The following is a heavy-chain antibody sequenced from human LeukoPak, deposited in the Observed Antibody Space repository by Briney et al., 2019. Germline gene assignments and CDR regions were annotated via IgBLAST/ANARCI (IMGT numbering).Heavy chain of an antibody. D-gene: IGHD3-16*01. J-gene: IGHJ4*02. CDR2: ISGSGGST. V-gene: IGHV3-23*01. CDR1: GFTFSSYA. Sequence: GGSLRLSCAASGFTFSSYAMSWVRQAPGKGLEWVSTISGSGGSTYYAGSVKGRFTISRDNSKNTLYLQINSLRAEDTAVYFCAKDRLGGPYFFHYWGQGTLVTVSS. CDR3: AKDRLGGPYFFHY.